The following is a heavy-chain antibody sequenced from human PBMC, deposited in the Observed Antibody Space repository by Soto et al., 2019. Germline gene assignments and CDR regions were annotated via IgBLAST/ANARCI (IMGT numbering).Heavy chain of an antibody. J-gene: IGHJ6*02. V-gene: IGHV4-34*01. Sequence: SETLSLSCAVYGGSFSGYYWSWIRQPPGKGLEWIGEINHSGSTNYNPSLKSRVTISVDTSKNQFSLKLSSVTAADTAVYYCARGTVVIVADTYYYYYGMDVWGQGTTVTVSS. D-gene: IGHD5-12*01. CDR2: INHSGST. CDR1: GGSFSGYY. CDR3: ARGTVVIVADTYYYYYGMDV.